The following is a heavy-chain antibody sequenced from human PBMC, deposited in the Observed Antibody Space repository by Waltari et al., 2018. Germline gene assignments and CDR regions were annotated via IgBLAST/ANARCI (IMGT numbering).Heavy chain of an antibody. CDR2: IYYSGST. V-gene: IGHV4-59*01. D-gene: IGHD3-10*01. Sequence: QVQLQESGPGLVKPSETLSLTCTVSGGSISSYYWSWIRQPPGKGLEWIGYIYYSGSTNYNPSLKSRVTISVDTSKNQFSLKLSSVTAADTAVYYCARGTKAPRWYFDLWGRDTLVTVSS. CDR1: GGSISSYY. CDR3: ARGTKAPRWYFDL. J-gene: IGHJ2*01.